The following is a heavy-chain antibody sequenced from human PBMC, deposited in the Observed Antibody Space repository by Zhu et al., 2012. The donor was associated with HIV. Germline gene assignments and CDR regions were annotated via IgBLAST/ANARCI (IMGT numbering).Heavy chain of an antibody. V-gene: IGHV4-38-2*02. D-gene: IGHD2-21*02. CDR3: ARDSEFAYCGGDCYSVWFDP. Sequence: QVQLQESGPGLVKPSETLSLTCSVSNYSISSGYYWGWIRQPPGKGLEWIGSIYSSGSAYYNPSLRSRVTISIDTSKNQFSLKLTSVTAADTAVYYCARDSEFAYCGGDCYSVWFDPWGPGTLVTV. CDR2: IYSSGSA. J-gene: IGHJ5*02. CDR1: NYSISSGYY.